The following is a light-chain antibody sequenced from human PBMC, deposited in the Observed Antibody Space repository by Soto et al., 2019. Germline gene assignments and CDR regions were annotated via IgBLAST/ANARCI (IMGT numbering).Light chain of an antibody. CDR3: CSYAGRYNIYR. V-gene: IGLV2-11*01. Sequence: QSVLTQPRSVSGSPGQSVTISCTGTSSDVGYYNYVSWYQRHPGKAPKLMIYDVFKRPSGVPDRFSGSKSGNTASLSSAGLQAEDEGDYCCCSYAGRYNIYRFGTGAKRTVL. CDR1: SSDVGYYNY. CDR2: DVF. J-gene: IGLJ1*01.